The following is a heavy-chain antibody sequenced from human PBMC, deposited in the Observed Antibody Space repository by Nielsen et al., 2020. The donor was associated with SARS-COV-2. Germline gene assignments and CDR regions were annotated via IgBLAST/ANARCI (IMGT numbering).Heavy chain of an antibody. D-gene: IGHD6-13*01. CDR3: AKVGGAAAGTWSGHFDY. V-gene: IGHV3-30*18. CDR2: ISYDGSNK. J-gene: IGHJ4*02. CDR1: GFTFSSYG. Sequence: GESLKISCAASGFTFSSYGMHRVRQAPGKGLEWVAVISYDGSNKYYADSVKGRFTISRDNSKNTLYLQMNSLRAEDTAVYYCAKVGGAAAGTWSGHFDYWGQGTLVTVSS.